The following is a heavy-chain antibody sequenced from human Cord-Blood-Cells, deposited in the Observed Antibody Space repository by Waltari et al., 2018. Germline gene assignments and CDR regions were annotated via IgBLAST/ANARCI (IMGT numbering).Heavy chain of an antibody. CDR2: MNPNSGNT. Sequence: VRQATGQGLEWMGWMNPNSGNTGYAQKFQGRVTITRNTSISTAYMELSSLRSEDTAVYYCARGEGYSGYDDAFDIWGQGTMVTVSS. D-gene: IGHD5-12*01. CDR3: ARGEGYSGYDDAFDI. J-gene: IGHJ3*02. V-gene: IGHV1-8*03.